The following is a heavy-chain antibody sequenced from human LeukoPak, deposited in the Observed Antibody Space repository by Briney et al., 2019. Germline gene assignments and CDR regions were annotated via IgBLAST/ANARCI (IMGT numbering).Heavy chain of an antibody. CDR2: IYYSGST. V-gene: IGHV4-39*01. J-gene: IGHJ6*03. CDR3: ARGRAWGSYYYFYLDV. Sequence: SETLSLTCTVSGVSFSSSSYYWGWIRQPPGKGLEWIGSIYYSGSTYYNPSLKSRVTISVDTSKNQFSLKLSSVTATDTAVYYCARGRAWGSYYYFYLDVWGKGTTVTISS. D-gene: IGHD3-16*01. CDR1: GVSFSSSSYY.